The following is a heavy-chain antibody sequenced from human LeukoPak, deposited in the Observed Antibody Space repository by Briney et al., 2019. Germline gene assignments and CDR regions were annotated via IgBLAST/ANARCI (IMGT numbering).Heavy chain of an antibody. CDR2: IYYSGST. D-gene: IGHD1-26*01. Sequence: KASETLSLTCTVSGGSISSYYWSWIRQPPGKGLEWIGYIYYSGSTNYNPSLKSRVTMSVDTSKNQFSLKLSSVTAADTAVYYCARDVTDEGSYYPYYYYGMDVWGQGTTVTVSS. CDR1: GGSISSYY. J-gene: IGHJ6*02. V-gene: IGHV4-59*12. CDR3: ARDVTDEGSYYPYYYYGMDV.